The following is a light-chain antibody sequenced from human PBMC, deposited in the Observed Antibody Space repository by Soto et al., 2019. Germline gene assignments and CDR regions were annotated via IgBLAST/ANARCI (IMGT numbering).Light chain of an antibody. CDR1: SSDVGAYDY. CDR2: EVT. Sequence: QSVLTQPASVSGSPGQSITVSCTGTSSDVGAYDYVSWYQHHPGKAPKLIIYEVTNRPSGVSNRFSGSKSGNTASLTISGLQAEDEADYYCNSYTSSSPLFGTGTKVTVL. V-gene: IGLV2-14*01. J-gene: IGLJ1*01. CDR3: NSYTSSSPL.